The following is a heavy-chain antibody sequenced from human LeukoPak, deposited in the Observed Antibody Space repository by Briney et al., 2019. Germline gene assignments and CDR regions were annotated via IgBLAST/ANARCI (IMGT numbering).Heavy chain of an antibody. V-gene: IGHV3-9*01. J-gene: IGHJ4*02. CDR3: AKDRGQQVDAPGY. CDR1: RFTFDDYG. CDR2: ISWNSGSI. D-gene: IGHD2-15*01. Sequence: PGGSLRLSCTASRFTFDDYGIHWVRQAPGKGLEWVSGISWNSGSIGYADSVGGRFTISRDNAKNSLYLQMNSLRVEDTALYYCAKDRGQQVDAPGYWGQGTLVTVSS.